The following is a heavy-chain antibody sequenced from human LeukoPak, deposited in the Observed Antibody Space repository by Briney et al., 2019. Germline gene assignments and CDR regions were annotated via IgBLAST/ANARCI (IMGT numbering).Heavy chain of an antibody. D-gene: IGHD6-13*01. Sequence: SETLSLTCTVSGGSISSYYWSWIRQPPGKGLEWIGYIYYSGSTNYNPSLKSRVTISVDTSKNQFSLKLSSVTAADTAVYYCARVIPAYSSSSYYFDYWGQGTLVTASS. V-gene: IGHV4-59*01. CDR3: ARVIPAYSSSSYYFDY. CDR1: GGSISSYY. J-gene: IGHJ4*02. CDR2: IYYSGST.